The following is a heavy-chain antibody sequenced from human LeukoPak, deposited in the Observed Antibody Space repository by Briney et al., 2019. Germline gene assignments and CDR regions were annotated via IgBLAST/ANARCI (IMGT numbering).Heavy chain of an antibody. V-gene: IGHV4-38-2*02. Sequence: SETLSLTCTVSGSSISSAYYWGWIRQPPGKGLEWIASIYHSGNTHYNPPLKSRATISVDTSKNQFSLKLSSVTAADTAVYYCAKEITGGLYYMDVWGKGTTVTVSS. CDR1: GSSISSAYY. D-gene: IGHD3-10*01. CDR2: IYHSGNT. J-gene: IGHJ6*03. CDR3: AKEITGGLYYMDV.